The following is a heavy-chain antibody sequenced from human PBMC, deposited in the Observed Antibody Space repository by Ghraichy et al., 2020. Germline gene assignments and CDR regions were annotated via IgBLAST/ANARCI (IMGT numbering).Heavy chain of an antibody. Sequence: SQTLSLTCTVSGGSISSYYWSWIRQPPGKGLEWIGYIYYSGSTNYNPSLKSRVTISVDTSKNQFSLKLSSVTAADTAVYYCARHRYDFWSGYRPYYFDYWGQGTLVTVSS. J-gene: IGHJ4*02. CDR1: GGSISSYY. CDR3: ARHRYDFWSGYRPYYFDY. CDR2: IYYSGST. V-gene: IGHV4-59*08. D-gene: IGHD3-3*01.